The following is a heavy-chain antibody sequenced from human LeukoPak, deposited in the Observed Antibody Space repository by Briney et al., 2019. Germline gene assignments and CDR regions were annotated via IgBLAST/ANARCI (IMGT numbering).Heavy chain of an antibody. CDR2: ISYDGSSK. CDR3: ARDPERGYSYGYYYYYMDV. Sequence: GGSLRLSCAASRFTFSNYAIHWVRQAPGKGLEWVALISYDGSSKYHADSVKGRFTISRDNSKNTLYLQMNSLRAEDTAVYYCARDPERGYSYGYYYYYMDVWGKGTTVTVSS. D-gene: IGHD5-18*01. CDR1: RFTFSNYA. V-gene: IGHV3-30-3*01. J-gene: IGHJ6*03.